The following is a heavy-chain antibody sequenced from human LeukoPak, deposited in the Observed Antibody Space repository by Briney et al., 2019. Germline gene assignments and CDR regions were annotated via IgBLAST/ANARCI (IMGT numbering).Heavy chain of an antibody. CDR3: ARVEDGGYCSGGSCYSGAFDI. CDR1: GGTFSSYA. Sequence: ASVKVSCKASGGTFSSYAISWVRQAPGQGLEWMGGIIPIFGTANYAQMFQGRVTITADESTSTAYMELSSLRSEDTAVYYCARVEDGGYCSGGSCYSGAFDIWGQGTMVTVSS. D-gene: IGHD2-15*01. J-gene: IGHJ3*02. CDR2: IIPIFGTA. V-gene: IGHV1-69*13.